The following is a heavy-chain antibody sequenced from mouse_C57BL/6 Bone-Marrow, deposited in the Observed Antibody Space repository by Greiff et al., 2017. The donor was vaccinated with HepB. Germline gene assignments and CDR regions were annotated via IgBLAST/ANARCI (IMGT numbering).Heavy chain of an antibody. V-gene: IGHV5-16*01. J-gene: IGHJ2*01. CDR1: GFTFSDYY. CDR2: INYDGSST. CDR3: ARGGSRWDFDY. D-gene: IGHD1-1*01. Sequence: EVKLVESEGGLVQPGSSMKLSCTASGFTFSDYYMAWVRQVPEKGLEWVANINYDGSSTYYLDSLKSRFIISRDNAKIILYLQMSSLKSEDTATYYCARGGSRWDFDYWGQGTTLTVSS.